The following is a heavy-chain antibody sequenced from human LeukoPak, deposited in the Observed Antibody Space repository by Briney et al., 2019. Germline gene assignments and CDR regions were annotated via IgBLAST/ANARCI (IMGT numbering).Heavy chain of an antibody. CDR1: GFTFSSYG. V-gene: IGHV3-30*02. D-gene: IGHD3-10*01. Sequence: PGGSLRLSCAGSGFTFSSYGMHWVRQAPGKGLEWVAFIRYDGINKYYADSVKGRFTISRDSFKNTLYLQMNSLRPEDTAVYYCAKEGDYYGSGSYRDGFDIWGQGTRATVSS. CDR2: IRYDGINK. J-gene: IGHJ3*02. CDR3: AKEGDYYGSGSYRDGFDI.